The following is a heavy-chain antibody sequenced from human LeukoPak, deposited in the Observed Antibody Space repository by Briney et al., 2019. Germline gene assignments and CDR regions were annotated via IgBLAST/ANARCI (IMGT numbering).Heavy chain of an antibody. CDR3: ARGYIVVVVAATDSFYDY. D-gene: IGHD2-15*01. J-gene: IGHJ4*02. CDR2: INHSGST. V-gene: IGHV4-34*01. Sequence: LETLSLTCAVYGGSFSGYYWSWIRQPPGKGLEWIGEINHSGSTNYNPSLKSRVTISVDTSKNQFSLKLSSVTAADTAVYYCARGYIVVVVAATDSFYDYWGQGTLVTVSS. CDR1: GGSFSGYY.